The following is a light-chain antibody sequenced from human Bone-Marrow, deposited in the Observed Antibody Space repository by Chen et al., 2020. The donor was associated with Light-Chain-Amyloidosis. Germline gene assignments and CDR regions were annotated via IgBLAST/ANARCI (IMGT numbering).Light chain of an antibody. V-gene: IGLV8-61*01. CDR2: NTD. Sequence: QTVVTQEPSFSVSPGGTVPLPCGLRPGSVSTDYYPSWYQQTPGQAPRTLIYNTDTPSSGVPDRLSGSILGNKAALTISGAQADDESDYYCGLYLGSGVWVFGGGTKLTVL. CDR3: GLYLGSGVWV. CDR1: PGSVSTDYY. J-gene: IGLJ3*02.